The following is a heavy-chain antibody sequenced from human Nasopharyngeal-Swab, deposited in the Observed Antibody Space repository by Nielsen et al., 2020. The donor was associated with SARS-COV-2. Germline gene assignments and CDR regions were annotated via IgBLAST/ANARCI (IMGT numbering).Heavy chain of an antibody. Sequence: GGSLRLSCAASGFTFDDYAMHWVRQAPGKGLEWVSGISWNSGSIGYADSVKGRFTISRDNAKNSLYLQMNSLRAEDTALYYCAKGFYGSGSYYIFDYWGQGTLVTVSS. D-gene: IGHD3-10*01. V-gene: IGHV3-9*01. J-gene: IGHJ4*02. CDR1: GFTFDDYA. CDR2: ISWNSGSI. CDR3: AKGFYGSGSYYIFDY.